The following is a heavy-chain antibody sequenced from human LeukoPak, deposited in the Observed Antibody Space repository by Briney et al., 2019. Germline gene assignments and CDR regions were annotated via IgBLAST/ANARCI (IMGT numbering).Heavy chain of an antibody. Sequence: PAETLSLTCAAYGGTFSGYYWSWIRQPPGKGLEWIGEINHSGSTNYNPSLKSRVTTSVDTYKNQFSLKLSSVTAADTAVYYCARQAKGIAVAGFDYWGQGTLVTVSS. V-gene: IGHV4-34*01. D-gene: IGHD6-19*01. J-gene: IGHJ4*02. CDR3: ARQAKGIAVAGFDY. CDR1: GGTFSGYY. CDR2: INHSGST.